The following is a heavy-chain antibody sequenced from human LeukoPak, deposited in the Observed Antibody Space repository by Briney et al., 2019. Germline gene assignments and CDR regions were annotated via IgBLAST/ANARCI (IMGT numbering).Heavy chain of an antibody. D-gene: IGHD3-10*01. CDR3: ARGRRLLWFGELSNYYYGMDV. CDR2: MNPNSGNT. Sequence: ASVKVSCKASGYTFTSYDINWVRQATGQGLEWMGWMNPNSGNTGYAQKFQGRVTMTRNTSISTAYMELSSLRSEDTAVYYCARGRRLLWFGELSNYYYGMDVWGQGTTVTVSS. V-gene: IGHV1-8*01. J-gene: IGHJ6*02. CDR1: GYTFTSYD.